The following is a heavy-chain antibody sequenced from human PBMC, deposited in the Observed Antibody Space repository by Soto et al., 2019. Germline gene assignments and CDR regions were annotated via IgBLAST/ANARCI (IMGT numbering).Heavy chain of an antibody. J-gene: IGHJ6*02. V-gene: IGHV1-69*06. CDR3: ARWGVVVVAATPYYDYGMDV. CDR1: GGTFSSYA. Sequence: QGQLVQSGAEVKKPGSSVKVSCKASGGTFSSYAISWVRQAPGQGLEWMGGIIPIFGTGNYAKKFQGRVTFTGDKSTSTAYMELSSLRSEDTAVYYCARWGVVVVAATPYYDYGMDVWGQGTAVTVSS. D-gene: IGHD2-15*01. CDR2: IIPIFGTG.